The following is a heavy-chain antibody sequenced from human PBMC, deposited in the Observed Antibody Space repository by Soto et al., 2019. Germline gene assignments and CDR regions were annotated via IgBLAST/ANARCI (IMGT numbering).Heavy chain of an antibody. D-gene: IGHD4-17*01. CDR3: TTQPTTMVTQVDY. J-gene: IGHJ4*02. CDR1: GFTFSNAW. V-gene: IGHV3-15*01. Sequence: EVQLVESGGDLVKPGGSLRLSCAASGFTFSNAWMTWVRQAPGKGLEWVGRIRSKTDGGPTDYAAPVKGRFTISRDDSKNTLYLQMNSLKTEDTAVYYCTTQPTTMVTQVDYWGQGTLVTVSS. CDR2: IRSKTDGGPT.